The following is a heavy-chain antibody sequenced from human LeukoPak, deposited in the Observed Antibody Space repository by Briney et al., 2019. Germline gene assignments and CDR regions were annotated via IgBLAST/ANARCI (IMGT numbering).Heavy chain of an antibody. V-gene: IGHV4-39*01. CDR3: ARHATVRGVTINYFDY. CDR2: IYYSGST. CDR1: GGFISSSSYY. D-gene: IGHD3-10*01. Sequence: SETLSLTCTVSGGFISSSSYYWGWTRQPPGKGLEWIGSIYYSGSTYYNPSLKSRVTISVDTSKNQFSLKLSSVTAADTAVYYCARHATVRGVTINYFDYWGQGTLVTVSS. J-gene: IGHJ4*02.